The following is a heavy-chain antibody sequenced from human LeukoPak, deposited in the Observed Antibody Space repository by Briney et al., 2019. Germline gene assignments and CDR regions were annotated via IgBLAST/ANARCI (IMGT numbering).Heavy chain of an antibody. CDR1: GFTFSSYS. V-gene: IGHV3-15*01. CDR3: TTRRRRDGLTGDGY. J-gene: IGHJ4*02. CDR2: IKRKTDGGTT. D-gene: IGHD5-24*01. Sequence: PGGSLRLSCVASGFTFSSYSMSWVRQAPGEGLEWVGLIKRKTDGGTTDYAAPVKGRFTISRDDSKDTLYLQMNSLKTEDTAVYYCTTRRRRDGLTGDGYWGQGTLVTVSS.